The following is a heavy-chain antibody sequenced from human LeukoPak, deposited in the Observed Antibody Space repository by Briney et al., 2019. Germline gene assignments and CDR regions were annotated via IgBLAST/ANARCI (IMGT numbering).Heavy chain of an antibody. CDR2: IIPILGIA. CDR1: GYTFISYG. Sequence: SVKVSCKASGYTFISYGISWVRQAPGQGLEWMGRIIPILGIANYAQKFQGRVTITADKSTRTAYMELSSLRSEDTAVYYCARARGYSYGSYVHFDYWGQGTLVTVSS. J-gene: IGHJ4*02. V-gene: IGHV1-69*04. CDR3: ARARGYSYGSYVHFDY. D-gene: IGHD5-18*01.